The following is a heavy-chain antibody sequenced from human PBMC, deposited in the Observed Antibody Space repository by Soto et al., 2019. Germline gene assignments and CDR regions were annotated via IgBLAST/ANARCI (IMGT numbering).Heavy chain of an antibody. Sequence: SETLSLTCTVSGGSISSYYWSWIRQPPGKGLEWIGYIYYSGSTNYNPSLKSRVTISVDTSKNQFSLKLSSVTAADTAVYYCARGSSSRIYYFDYWGQGTLVTVSS. J-gene: IGHJ4*02. D-gene: IGHD6-13*01. CDR3: ARGSSSRIYYFDY. CDR1: GGSISSYY. V-gene: IGHV4-59*01. CDR2: IYYSGST.